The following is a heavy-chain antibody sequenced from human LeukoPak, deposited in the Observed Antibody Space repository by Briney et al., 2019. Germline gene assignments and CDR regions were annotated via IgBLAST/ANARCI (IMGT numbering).Heavy chain of an antibody. Sequence: ASVNVSCKASGYTFTGYYMHWVRQAPGQGLEWMGWINPNSGGTNYAQKFQGRVTMTRDTSISTAYMELSRLRSDDTAVYYCARDGDGYNFAHLTRPHNDYDAFDIWGQGTMVTVSS. J-gene: IGHJ3*02. CDR1: GYTFTGYY. V-gene: IGHV1-2*02. D-gene: IGHD5-24*01. CDR2: INPNSGGT. CDR3: ARDGDGYNFAHLTRPHNDYDAFDI.